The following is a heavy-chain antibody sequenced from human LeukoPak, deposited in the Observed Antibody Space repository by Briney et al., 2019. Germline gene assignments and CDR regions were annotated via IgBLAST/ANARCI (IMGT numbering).Heavy chain of an antibody. V-gene: IGHV4-34*01. CDR1: GGSFSAYY. Sequence: KPSETLSLTCVVYGGSFSAYYWSWVRQSPEKGLEWIGQIDHSGVTDYNPSLKSRVTISVDASKNQFSLNLRSVTAADTAVYYCARDVCTTPVNCYAASNYWGRGTLVIVSS. CDR2: IDHSGVT. CDR3: ARDVCTTPVNCYAASNY. J-gene: IGHJ4*02. D-gene: IGHD2-15*01.